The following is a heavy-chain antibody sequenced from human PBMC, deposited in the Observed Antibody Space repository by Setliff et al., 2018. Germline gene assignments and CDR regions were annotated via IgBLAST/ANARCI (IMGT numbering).Heavy chain of an antibody. D-gene: IGHD5-12*01. J-gene: IGHJ2*01. V-gene: IGHV4-38-2*01. CDR1: GFSISSGYY. CDR2: IHHSGEA. Sequence: PSETLSLTCAVSGFSISSGYYWGWIRQPPGKGLEWIVNIHHSGEAYYNPSLKSRVTMSVDTSKSQFSLKLSSMTAADTALYYCARNPDFLQYSFDLWGRGTLVTVSS. CDR3: ARNPDFLQYSFDL.